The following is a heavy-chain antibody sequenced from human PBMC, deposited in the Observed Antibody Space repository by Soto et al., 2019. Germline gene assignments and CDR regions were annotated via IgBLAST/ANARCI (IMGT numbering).Heavy chain of an antibody. CDR2: ISYDGSNK. D-gene: IGHD2-2*01. CDR1: GFTFSSYA. Sequence: GGSLRLSCAASGFTFSSYAMHWVCQAPGKGLEWVAVISYDGSNKYYADSVKGRFTISRDNSKNTLYLQMNSLRAKDTAIYYCARGPSSLTRFDYWGQGTLVTV. V-gene: IGHV3-30-3*01. CDR3: ARGPSSLTRFDY. J-gene: IGHJ4*02.